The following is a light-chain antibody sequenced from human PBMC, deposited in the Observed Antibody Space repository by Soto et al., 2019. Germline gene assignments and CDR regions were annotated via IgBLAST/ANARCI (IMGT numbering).Light chain of an antibody. CDR3: QQYFSTPLT. Sequence: DIVMTQSPDSLAVSLGERATINCKSSQSVLYSSNNKNYLAWYQQKPGQPPKLLIYWASTRESGVPDRFSGSGSGTGFTLTISSLQAADVAVYYCQQYFSTPLTFGGGTKVEIK. V-gene: IGKV4-1*01. CDR1: QSVLYSSNNKNY. CDR2: WAS. J-gene: IGKJ4*01.